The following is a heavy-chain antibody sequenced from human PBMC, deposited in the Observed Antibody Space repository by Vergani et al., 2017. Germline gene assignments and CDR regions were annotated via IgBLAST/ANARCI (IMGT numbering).Heavy chain of an antibody. CDR2: IYPGDSDT. CDR1: GYSFTSYW. V-gene: IGHV5-51*01. D-gene: IGHD3-22*01. J-gene: IGHJ3*02. CDR3: VRRDSSGYYPGGDPFDI. Sequence: EVQLVQSGAEVKKPGESLKISCKGSGYSFTSYWIGWVRQMPGKGLEWMGIIYPGDSDTRYSPSFQGQVTISADKSIGTAYLQWSSLKASDTAIYYCVRRDSSGYYPGGDPFDIWGQGTMVTVSS.